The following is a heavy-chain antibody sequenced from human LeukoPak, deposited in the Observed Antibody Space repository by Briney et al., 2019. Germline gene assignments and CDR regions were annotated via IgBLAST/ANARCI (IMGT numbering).Heavy chain of an antibody. CDR2: ISGSGGSR. Sequence: PGGSLRLSCAASGFTFSSYAMSWDRQAPGKGLEWVSSISGSGGSRYYADSLKGRFTISRDNSKNTLYLQMNSLRAEDTAVYYCAKSTFEVATMVDYWGQGTLVTVSS. J-gene: IGHJ4*02. CDR3: AKSTFEVATMVDY. D-gene: IGHD5-12*01. V-gene: IGHV3-23*01. CDR1: GFTFSSYA.